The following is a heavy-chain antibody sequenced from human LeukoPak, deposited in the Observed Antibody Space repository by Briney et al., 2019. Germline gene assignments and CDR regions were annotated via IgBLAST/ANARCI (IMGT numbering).Heavy chain of an antibody. Sequence: SETLSLTCAVYGGSFSGYYWSWIRQPPGKGLEWIGEINHSGSTNYNPSLKSRVTISLDTSKNQFSLKLSSVTAADTAVYYCATLPYYYDSSGSYYFDYWGQGTLVTVSS. D-gene: IGHD3-22*01. V-gene: IGHV4-34*01. J-gene: IGHJ4*02. CDR2: INHSGST. CDR1: GGSFSGYY. CDR3: ATLPYYYDSSGSYYFDY.